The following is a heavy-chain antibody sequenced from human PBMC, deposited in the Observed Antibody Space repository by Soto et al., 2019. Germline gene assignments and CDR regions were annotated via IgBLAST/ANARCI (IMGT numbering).Heavy chain of an antibody. J-gene: IGHJ5*02. CDR2: IDVGSGNA. CDR3: ARGYCSSTSCYPPGTNWFDP. Sequence: SVKVSCKTSGFTFSSSAVHWVRQARGHRLQWIGWIDVGSGNANYAQKFQGRVTITADKSTSTAYMELSSLRSEDTAVYYCARGYCSSTSCYPPGTNWFDPWGQGTLVTVSS. D-gene: IGHD2-2*01. CDR1: GFTFSSSA. V-gene: IGHV1-58*01.